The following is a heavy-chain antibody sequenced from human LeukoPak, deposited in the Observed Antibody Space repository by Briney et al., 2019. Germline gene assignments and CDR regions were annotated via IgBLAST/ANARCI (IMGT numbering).Heavy chain of an antibody. CDR1: GGSFSGYY. CDR3: ARGQGQLWFGELVWYFDL. D-gene: IGHD3-10*01. Sequence: SETLSLTCAVYGGSFSGYYWSWIRQPPGKGLEWIGEINHSGSTNYNPSLKSRVTISVDTSKNQFSLKLSPVTAADTAVYYCARGQGQLWFGELVWYFDLWGRGTLVTVSS. J-gene: IGHJ2*01. CDR2: INHSGST. V-gene: IGHV4-34*01.